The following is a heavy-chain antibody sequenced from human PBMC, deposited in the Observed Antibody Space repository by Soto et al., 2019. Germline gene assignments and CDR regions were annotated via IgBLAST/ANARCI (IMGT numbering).Heavy chain of an antibody. D-gene: IGHD6-13*01. J-gene: IGHJ5*02. V-gene: IGHV3-23*01. CDR1: GFTFSSYA. Sequence: GGSLRLSCAASGFTFSSYAMSWVRQAPGKGLEWVSAISGSGGSTYYADSVKGRFTISRDNSKNTLYLQMNSLRAEDTAVYYCAKTPHSSGSWYEGVSGWFDPWGQGTLVTVSS. CDR3: AKTPHSSGSWYEGVSGWFDP. CDR2: ISGSGGST.